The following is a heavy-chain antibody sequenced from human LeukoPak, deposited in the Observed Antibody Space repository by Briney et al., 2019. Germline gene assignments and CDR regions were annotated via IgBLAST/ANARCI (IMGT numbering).Heavy chain of an antibody. V-gene: IGHV3-53*01. J-gene: IGHJ4*02. CDR3: ARDRDS. CDR2: IYSGGST. D-gene: IGHD3-22*01. Sequence: GGSLRLSCAASGFTFSDYYVSWIRQAPAKGLEWVSLIYSGGSTYYADSLKGRFTISRDNSKNSLYLQMNRLRAGDPAVYYCARDRDSWGQGTLVTVSS. CDR1: GFTFSDYY.